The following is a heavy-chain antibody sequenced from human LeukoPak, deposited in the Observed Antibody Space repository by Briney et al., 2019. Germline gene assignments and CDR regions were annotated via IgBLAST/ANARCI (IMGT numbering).Heavy chain of an antibody. CDR3: ARSLWFGELYPGIPSELDY. V-gene: IGHV3-7*01. CDR2: IKQDGSEK. Sequence: GGSLRLSCAASGFTFSSYWMSWVRQAPGKGLEWVANIKQDGSEKYYVDSVKGRFTISRDNAKNSLYLQMNSLRAEDTAVYYCARSLWFGELYPGIPSELDYWGQGTLVTVSS. D-gene: IGHD3-10*01. CDR1: GFTFSSYW. J-gene: IGHJ4*02.